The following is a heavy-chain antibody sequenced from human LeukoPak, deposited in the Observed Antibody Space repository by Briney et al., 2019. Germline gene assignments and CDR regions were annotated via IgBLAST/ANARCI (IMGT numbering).Heavy chain of an antibody. CDR1: GFTFSSYS. CDR3: AKRGWNYDWFDP. Sequence: TGGSLRLSCAASGFTFSSYSIHWVRQAPGKGLKWVAVISYDGSNKYYADSVKGRFTISRDNSKNTLYLQMNSLRAEDTAVYYCAKRGWNYDWFDPWGQGTLVTVSS. CDR2: ISYDGSNK. D-gene: IGHD1-7*01. J-gene: IGHJ5*02. V-gene: IGHV3-30*18.